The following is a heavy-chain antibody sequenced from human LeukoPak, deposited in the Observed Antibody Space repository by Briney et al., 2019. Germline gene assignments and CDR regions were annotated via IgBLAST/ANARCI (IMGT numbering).Heavy chain of an antibody. J-gene: IGHJ6*03. CDR3: AREGGTVTNAKRYYYYMDV. Sequence: ASLKVSCTASGYTFTGYYMHWVRQAPGQGLEWMGWINPNSGGTNYAQKFQGRVTMTRDTSISTAYMELSRLRSDDTAVYYCAREGGTVTNAKRYYYYMDVWGKGTTVTVSS. CDR1: GYTFTGYY. CDR2: INPNSGGT. D-gene: IGHD4-17*01. V-gene: IGHV1-2*02.